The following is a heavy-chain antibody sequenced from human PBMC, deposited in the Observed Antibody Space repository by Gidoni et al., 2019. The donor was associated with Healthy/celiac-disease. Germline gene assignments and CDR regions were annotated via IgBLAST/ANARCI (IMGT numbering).Heavy chain of an antibody. CDR1: GGSISSYY. Sequence: QVQLQESGPGLVKPSETLSLTCTVSGGSISSYYWSWIRQPPGKGLEWIGYIYYSGSTNYNPSLKSRVTISVDTSKNQFSLKLSSVTAADTAVYYCARDLGMGSSTGRWFDPWGQGTLVTVSS. D-gene: IGHD2-2*01. V-gene: IGHV4-59*01. CDR2: IYYSGST. J-gene: IGHJ5*02. CDR3: ARDLGMGSSTGRWFDP.